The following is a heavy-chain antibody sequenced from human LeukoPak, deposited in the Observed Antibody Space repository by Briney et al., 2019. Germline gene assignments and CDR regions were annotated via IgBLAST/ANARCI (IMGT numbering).Heavy chain of an antibody. V-gene: IGHV1-2*02. Sequence: ASVKISCRASGYTFTGYYMHWVRQAPGQGLEWMGWINPNSGGTNYAQKFQGRVTMTRDTSISTAYMELSRLRSDDTAVYYCARVQLGYFDWLLGYWGQGTLVTVSS. D-gene: IGHD3-9*01. CDR3: ARVQLGYFDWLLGY. CDR2: INPNSGGT. CDR1: GYTFTGYY. J-gene: IGHJ4*02.